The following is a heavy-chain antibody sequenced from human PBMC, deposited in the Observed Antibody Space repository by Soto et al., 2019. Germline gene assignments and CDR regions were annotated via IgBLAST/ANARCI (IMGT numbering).Heavy chain of an antibody. CDR1: GCSIISYD. Sequence: KPSETLSRTCTFSGCSIISYDWSLIRQPPGKGLEWIVYIYYSGSTNYNPSLKSRVTISVDTSKNQFSLKLSSVTAADKAVYYCARDISGWYWGRDFDIWGQGKMVNVSS. D-gene: IGHD6-19*01. V-gene: IGHV4-59*01. J-gene: IGHJ3*02. CDR3: ARDISGWYWGRDFDI. CDR2: IYYSGST.